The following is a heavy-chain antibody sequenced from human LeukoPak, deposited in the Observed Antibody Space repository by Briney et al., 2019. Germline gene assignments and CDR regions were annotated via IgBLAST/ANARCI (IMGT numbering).Heavy chain of an antibody. V-gene: IGHV3-23*01. CDR2: MCGSGGST. CDR1: GFTFSSYA. Sequence: PGGSLRLSCAASGFTFSSYAMSWLRQAPGKGLEWVSAMCGSGGSTYYADSVKGRFTISRDNSKNTLYLQMNSLRAEDTAVYYCAKGTGVAVAGHLEGDAFDIWGQGTMVTVSS. D-gene: IGHD6-19*01. J-gene: IGHJ3*02. CDR3: AKGTGVAVAGHLEGDAFDI.